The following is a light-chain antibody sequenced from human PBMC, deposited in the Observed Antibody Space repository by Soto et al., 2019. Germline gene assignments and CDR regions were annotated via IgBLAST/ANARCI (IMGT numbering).Light chain of an antibody. Sequence: EVVMRQSPATLSVSPGERATLSCRASQSVSSSLAWYQQKPGQAPRLLIYDTSTRATTIPARFSGSGSGTEFTLTISGLQSEDSAVYYCQQYKNWPPYTFGQGTKVDIK. J-gene: IGKJ2*01. CDR2: DTS. CDR3: QQYKNWPPYT. CDR1: QSVSSS. V-gene: IGKV3-15*01.